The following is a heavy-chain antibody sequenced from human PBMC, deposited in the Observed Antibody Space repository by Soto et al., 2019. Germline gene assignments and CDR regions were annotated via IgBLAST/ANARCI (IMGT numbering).Heavy chain of an antibody. CDR1: GYSFTSYW. Sequence: PGESLKISCKGSGYSFTSYWIGWVRQMPGKGLEWMGIIYPGDSDTRYSPSFQGQVTISADKSISTAYLQWSSLKASDTAMYYCARLAYSGGWLDYGMDVWGQGTTVTVSS. D-gene: IGHD6-19*01. V-gene: IGHV5-51*01. CDR2: IYPGDSDT. J-gene: IGHJ6*02. CDR3: ARLAYSGGWLDYGMDV.